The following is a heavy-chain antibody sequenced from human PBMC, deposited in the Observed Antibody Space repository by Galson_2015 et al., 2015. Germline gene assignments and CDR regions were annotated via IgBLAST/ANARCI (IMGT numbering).Heavy chain of an antibody. CDR2: ISYDGSNK. CDR1: GFTFSSYG. Sequence: SLRLSCAASGFTFSSYGMHWVRQAPGKGLEWVAVISYDGSNKYYADSVKGRFTISRDNSKNTLYLQMNSLRAEDMAVYYCAKAVYDSSGWVLNYWGQGTLVTVSS. V-gene: IGHV3-30*18. D-gene: IGHD3-22*01. J-gene: IGHJ4*02. CDR3: AKAVYDSSGWVLNY.